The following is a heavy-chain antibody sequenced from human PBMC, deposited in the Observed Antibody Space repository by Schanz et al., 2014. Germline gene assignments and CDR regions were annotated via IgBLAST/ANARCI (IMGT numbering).Heavy chain of an antibody. D-gene: IGHD6-6*01. CDR3: ARDQSPYTNSSDVRYFDY. Sequence: QVLLVQSGAEVKKPGASVKVSCKASGGTFSSFGINWVRQAPGQGLEWMGIVNPSVRGTHFAREFQGRVTVTSDTSTSTVYMELSGLRSEDTAVYYCARDQSPYTNSSDVRYFDYWGQGSLVTVSS. CDR2: VNPSVRGT. V-gene: IGHV1-46*01. CDR1: GGTFSSFG. J-gene: IGHJ4*02.